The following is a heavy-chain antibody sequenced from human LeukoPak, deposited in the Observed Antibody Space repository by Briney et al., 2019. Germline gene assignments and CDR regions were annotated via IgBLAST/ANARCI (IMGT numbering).Heavy chain of an antibody. J-gene: IGHJ4*02. CDR1: GGSISSYY. CDR3: ARGCPGY. CDR2: INHGGST. Sequence: PSETLSLTCTVSGGSISSYYWSWIRQPPGKGLEWIGQINHGGSTTYNPSLKSRVTISVDTSKNQFSLKLTSVTTADTAVYYCARGCPGYWGQGTLVTVSP. V-gene: IGHV4-34*01.